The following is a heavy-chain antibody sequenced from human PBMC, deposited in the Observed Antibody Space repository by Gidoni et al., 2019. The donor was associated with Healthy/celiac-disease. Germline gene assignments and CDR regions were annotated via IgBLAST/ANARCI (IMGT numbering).Heavy chain of an antibody. CDR3: ARGRNNYYGSGSYFPGRGGNYFDY. V-gene: IGHV4-34*01. D-gene: IGHD3-10*01. CDR2: INHSGST. CDR1: GGSFSGYY. J-gene: IGHJ4*02. Sequence: QVQLQQWGAGLLKPSETLSLTCAVYGGSFSGYYWSWIRQPPGKGLEWIGEINHSGSTNYNPSLKSRVTISVDTSKNQFSLKLSSVTAADTAVYYCARGRNNYYGSGSYFPGRGGNYFDYWGQGTLVTVSS.